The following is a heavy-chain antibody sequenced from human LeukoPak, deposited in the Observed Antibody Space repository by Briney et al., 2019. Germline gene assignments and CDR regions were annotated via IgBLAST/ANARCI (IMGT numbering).Heavy chain of an antibody. D-gene: IGHD3-16*01. Sequence: EGSLRLSCAASGFIFKDYWMIWVRQAPGKGLEWVASINHNGNVNYYVDSVKGRFAISRDNAKNSLYLQMSNLRAEDTAVYFCARGGGLDVWGQGATVTVSS. CDR3: ARGGGLDV. CDR2: INHNGNVN. V-gene: IGHV3-7*03. J-gene: IGHJ6*02. CDR1: GFIFKDYW.